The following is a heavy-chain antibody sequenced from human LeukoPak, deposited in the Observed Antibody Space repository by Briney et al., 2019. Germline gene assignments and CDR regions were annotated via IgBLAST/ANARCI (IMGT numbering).Heavy chain of an antibody. V-gene: IGHV1-46*01. CDR1: GYTFTSYY. J-gene: IGHJ6*03. CDR3: ARDGSLWFGELSSHYYYMDV. Sequence: ASVKVSCKASGYTFTSYYMHWVRQASGQGLEWMGIINPSGGSTSYAQKFQGRVTMTRDMSTSTVYMELSSLRSEDTAVYYCARDGSLWFGELSSHYYYMDVWGKGTTVTVSS. D-gene: IGHD3-10*01. CDR2: INPSGGST.